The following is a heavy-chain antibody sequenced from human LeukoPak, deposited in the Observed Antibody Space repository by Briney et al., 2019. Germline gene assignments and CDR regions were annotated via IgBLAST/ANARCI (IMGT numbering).Heavy chain of an antibody. CDR1: GYTFTGYY. Sequence: ASVKVSCKASGYTFTGYYMHWVRQAPGQGLEWMGSINPNSGGTNYAQKFQGRVTMTRDTSISTAYMELSRLRSDDTAVYYCARDERETYYYDSSGYSLDYWGQGTLVTVSS. CDR3: ARDERETYYYDSSGYSLDY. D-gene: IGHD3-22*01. V-gene: IGHV1-2*02. J-gene: IGHJ4*02. CDR2: INPNSGGT.